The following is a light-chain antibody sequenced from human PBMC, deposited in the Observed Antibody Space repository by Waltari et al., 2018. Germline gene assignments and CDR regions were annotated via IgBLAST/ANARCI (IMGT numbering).Light chain of an antibody. CDR1: SANIGGNY. J-gene: IGLJ3*02. CDR2: GSY. Sequence: SVLSKPPSASGTPGQRVTISCSGSSANIGGNYVYWYQQLPGTAPKPLIYGSYQRPSGVPDRFSGAKSVTSASLANSGLRSEDEAEYYCAAWDDSLSGPVFGGGTKVTVL. CDR3: AAWDDSLSGPV. V-gene: IGLV1-47*02.